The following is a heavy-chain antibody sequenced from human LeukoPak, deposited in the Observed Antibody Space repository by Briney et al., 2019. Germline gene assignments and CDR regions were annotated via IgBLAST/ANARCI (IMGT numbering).Heavy chain of an antibody. CDR3: VREDNAFNV. Sequence: GGSLRLSCVASGFTFSSDFMHWIRQAPGEGLMWVSQISGDETYTNYADSGKGRFTISRDNAKNTLYLQMNSLRAEDTAIYYCVREDNAFNVWGQGTLVTVSS. J-gene: IGHJ3*01. CDR2: ISGDETYT. V-gene: IGHV3-74*01. CDR1: GFTFSSDF.